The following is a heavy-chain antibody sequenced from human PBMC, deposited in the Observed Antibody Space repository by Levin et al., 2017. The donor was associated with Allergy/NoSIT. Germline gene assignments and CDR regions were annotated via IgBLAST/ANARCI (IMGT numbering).Heavy chain of an antibody. CDR1: GFTVNSNY. CDR3: AKGVTPQA. D-gene: IGHD2-21*02. V-gene: IGHV3-53*01. CDR2: IYSGGAT. Sequence: GGSLRLSCVASGFTVNSNYMSWVRQAPGKGLEWVSVIYSGGATYYAGSVKGRFTISRDDSKNTVFLQMNSLRAEDTAVYYCAKGVTPQAWGQGTLVTVSS. J-gene: IGHJ4*02.